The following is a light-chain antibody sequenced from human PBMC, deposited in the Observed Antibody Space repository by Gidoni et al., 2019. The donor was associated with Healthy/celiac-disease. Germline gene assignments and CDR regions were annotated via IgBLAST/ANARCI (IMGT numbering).Light chain of an antibody. V-gene: IGKV1-39*01. CDR3: QQSYSTPQT. CDR2: AAS. CDR1: QSISSY. J-gene: IGKJ1*01. Sequence: DIQMTQSPSSLSASVGDRVPITCRASQSISSYLDWYQQKPGKAPKLLIYAASRLQSGVPSRFSGSGSGTDFTLTISSLQPEDFATYYCQQSYSTPQTFGQGTKVEIK.